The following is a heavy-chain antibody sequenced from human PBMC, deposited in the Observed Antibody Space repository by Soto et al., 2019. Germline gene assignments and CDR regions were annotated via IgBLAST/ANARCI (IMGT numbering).Heavy chain of an antibody. CDR1: GFTFSTYW. CDR3: ARGTRVGGFGELQY. D-gene: IGHD3-10*01. Sequence: EVQLVESGGGLVQPGGSLRLSCAASGFTFSTYWMHWVRQAPGKGLAWVSRIINDGSNTNYAESVKGRFTISRDNAKNTLYLQMNSLRAEDTAVYYCARGTRVGGFGELQYWGRGALVTVSS. J-gene: IGHJ4*02. CDR2: IINDGSNT. V-gene: IGHV3-74*01.